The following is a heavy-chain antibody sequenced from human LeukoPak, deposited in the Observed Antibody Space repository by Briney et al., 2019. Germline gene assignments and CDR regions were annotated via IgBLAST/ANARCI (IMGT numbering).Heavy chain of an antibody. D-gene: IGHD1-26*01. J-gene: IGHJ5*02. Sequence: GASVKVSCKASGYTFTGYYMHWVRQAPGQGLEWMGWINPNSGGTNYAQKFQGRVTMTRDTSISTAYMELSRLRSDDTAVYYCARRTRSGSLTGEDWFDPWGQGTLVTVSS. CDR2: INPNSGGT. CDR3: ARRTRSGSLTGEDWFDP. V-gene: IGHV1-2*02. CDR1: GYTFTGYY.